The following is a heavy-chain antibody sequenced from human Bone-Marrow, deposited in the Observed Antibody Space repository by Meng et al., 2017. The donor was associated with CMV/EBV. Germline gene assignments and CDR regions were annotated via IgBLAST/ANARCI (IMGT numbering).Heavy chain of an antibody. J-gene: IGHJ4*02. CDR1: GSTSSDSC. CDR2: IYPYCCDT. CDR3: ARSPTVAGVD. V-gene: IGHV1-2*02. D-gene: IGHD4-23*01. Sequence: VSSTASGSTSSDSCFPRLRQAPGQGLELLGWIYPYCCDTIYAQNFLGSVTMTRDTSISTAYMDLSRLISDDTAVYYCARSPTVAGVDWGQGTLVTVSS.